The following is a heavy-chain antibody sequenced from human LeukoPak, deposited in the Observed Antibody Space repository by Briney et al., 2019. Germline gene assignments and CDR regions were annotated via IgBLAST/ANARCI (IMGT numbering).Heavy chain of an antibody. CDR3: ASSLKFYGSGSYNWFDP. CDR2: ISWNSGSI. V-gene: IGHV3-9*01. J-gene: IGHJ5*02. Sequence: GGSLRLSCAASGFTFDDYAMHWVRQAPGKGLEWVSGISWNSGSIGYADSVKGRFTISRDNAKNSLYLQMNSLRAEDTALYYCASSLKFYGSGSYNWFDPWGQGTLVTVSS. D-gene: IGHD3-10*01. CDR1: GFTFDDYA.